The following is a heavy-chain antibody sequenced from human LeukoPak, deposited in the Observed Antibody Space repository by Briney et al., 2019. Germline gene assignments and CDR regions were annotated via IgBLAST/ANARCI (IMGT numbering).Heavy chain of an antibody. Sequence: GGSLRLSCAASGFTFSSYDMHWVRQAPGKGLEWMAWIKPNRSNKYYADSVKGRFTISRDNSKNTLYLQMNSLRAEDTAVYYCAKDSSISWYSGDSFDYWGQGTLVTVSS. J-gene: IGHJ4*02. CDR2: IKPNRSNK. D-gene: IGHD6-13*01. CDR3: AKDSSISWYSGDSFDY. V-gene: IGHV3-30*02. CDR1: GFTFSSYD.